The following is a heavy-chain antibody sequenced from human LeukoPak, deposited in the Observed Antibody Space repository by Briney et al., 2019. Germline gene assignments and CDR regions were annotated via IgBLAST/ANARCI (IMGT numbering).Heavy chain of an antibody. V-gene: IGHV3-23*01. D-gene: IGHD4-17*01. J-gene: IGHJ5*02. Sequence: PGGSPRLSCAASGFTFSSYAMTWVRQAPGKGLELVSGISGSGGSTYYADSVKGRFTISRDNSKNTLYLQMNSLRAEDTAIYYCAKVGSTVTTLNWFDPWGQGTLVIVSS. CDR1: GFTFSSYA. CDR2: ISGSGGST. CDR3: AKVGSTVTTLNWFDP.